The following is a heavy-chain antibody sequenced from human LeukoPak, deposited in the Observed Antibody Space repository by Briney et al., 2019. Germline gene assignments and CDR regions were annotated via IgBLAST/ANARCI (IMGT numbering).Heavy chain of an antibody. CDR1: NGSISTTY. CDR3: ARGTWSSSIDY. J-gene: IGHJ4*02. Sequence: PSETLSLTCSVSNGSISTTYWSWIRQPPGKGLEWIGNIHYSGNTNYNSSLKSRVTISVDTSKNQFSLRLSSVTAADTAVYYCARGTWSSSIDYWGQGTLVTVSS. CDR2: IHYSGNT. V-gene: IGHV4-59*08. D-gene: IGHD6-6*01.